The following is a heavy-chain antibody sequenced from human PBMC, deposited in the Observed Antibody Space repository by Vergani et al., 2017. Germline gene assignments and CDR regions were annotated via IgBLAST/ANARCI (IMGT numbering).Heavy chain of an antibody. D-gene: IGHD3-3*01. CDR3: ARDLLPNYDFWSGYSHAYYYYYGMDV. J-gene: IGHJ6*02. Sequence: EVQLVESGGGLVKPGGSLRLSCAASGFTFSNAWMSWVRQAPGKGLEWVGRIKSKTDGGTTDYAAPVKGRFTISRDDSKNTLYLQMNSLRAEDTAVYYCARDLLPNYDFWSGYSHAYYYYYGMDVWGQXP. CDR1: GFTFSNAW. CDR2: IKSKTDGGTT. V-gene: IGHV3-15*05.